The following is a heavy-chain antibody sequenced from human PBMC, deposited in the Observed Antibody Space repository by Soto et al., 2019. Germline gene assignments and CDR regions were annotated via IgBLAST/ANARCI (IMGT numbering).Heavy chain of an antibody. V-gene: IGHV3-11*04. CDR2: ITSTGGSI. Sequence: PGGSLRLSCAASGFTFSDYYMSWIRQAPGKGLEWVSYITSTGGSISYADSVKGRFTISRDNAKSSQYLQMNSLRAEDTALYYCALGYYYYGIDVWGQGTTVTVSS. J-gene: IGHJ6*02. CDR1: GFTFSDYY. D-gene: IGHD2-2*03. CDR3: ALGYYYYGIDV.